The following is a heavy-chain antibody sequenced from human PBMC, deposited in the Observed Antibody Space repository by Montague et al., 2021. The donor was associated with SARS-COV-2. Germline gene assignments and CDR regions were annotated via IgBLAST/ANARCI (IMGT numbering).Heavy chain of an antibody. D-gene: IGHD3-10*01. CDR3: ARLGDGVVPSPILGVGPYYSYYYMDV. J-gene: IGHJ6*03. CDR2: IHHGGST. CDR1: GGSFSTYS. Sequence: SETLSLTCAVHGGSFSTYSWNWIRLPPGKGLEWIGEIHHGGSTNYNPSLKSRVTISADTSKNQFSLKPTSVAAADTAVYYRARLGDGVVPSPILGVGPYYSYYYMDVWGKGTTVTVSS. V-gene: IGHV4-34*01.